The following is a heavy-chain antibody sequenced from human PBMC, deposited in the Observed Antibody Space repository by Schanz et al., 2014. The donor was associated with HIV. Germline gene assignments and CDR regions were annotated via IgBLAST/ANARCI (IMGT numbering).Heavy chain of an antibody. D-gene: IGHD3-9*01. CDR3: ARDSYYDRSRYSGYYYYGMDV. V-gene: IGHV3-21*02. J-gene: IGHJ6*02. Sequence: EVQLVESGGDLVKPGGSLRLSCAASGFTFMRHTMNWVRQAPGKGLEWVSSISDRSDYLHYADSVKGRFTISRDNAKNSLYLQMSSLRAEDTAVYYCARDSYYDRSRYSGYYYYGMDVWGQGTTVTVS. CDR2: ISDRSDYL. CDR1: GFTFMRHT.